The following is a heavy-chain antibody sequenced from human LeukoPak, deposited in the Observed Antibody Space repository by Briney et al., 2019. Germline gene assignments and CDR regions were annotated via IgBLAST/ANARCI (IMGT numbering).Heavy chain of an antibody. Sequence: SQTLSLTCTVSGGSISSGGYYWSWIRQPPGKGLEWIGYIYYSGSTYYNPSLKSRVTISVDTSKNQFSLKLSSVTAADTAVYYCARARLGYCSGGSCYSTYYGMDVWGKGTTVTVSS. D-gene: IGHD2-15*01. V-gene: IGHV4-31*03. CDR2: IYYSGST. CDR1: GGSISSGGYY. CDR3: ARARLGYCSGGSCYSTYYGMDV. J-gene: IGHJ6*04.